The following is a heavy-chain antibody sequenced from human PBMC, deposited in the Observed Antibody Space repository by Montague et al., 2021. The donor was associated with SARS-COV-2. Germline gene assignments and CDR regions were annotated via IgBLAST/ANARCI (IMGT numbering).Heavy chain of an antibody. D-gene: IGHD3-10*01. V-gene: IGHV2-70*01. CDR2: IYWDDDK. J-gene: IGHJ2*01. Sequence: PALVKPTQTLTLTCTFSGFSLSTIGLGVSWIRQPPGKALEWLALIYWDDDKYYSTSLRTRLTISKDTSKNQVVLTMTNMDPVDTATYYCARTYGSGRGFDLWGRGTLVTVSS. CDR3: ARTYGSGRGFDL. CDR1: GFSLSTIGLG.